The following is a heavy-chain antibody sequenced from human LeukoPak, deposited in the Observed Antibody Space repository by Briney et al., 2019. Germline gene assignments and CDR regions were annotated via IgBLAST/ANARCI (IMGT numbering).Heavy chain of an antibody. CDR3: ARLLWFGELPDY. CDR2: ISSSGSTI. CDR1: GFTFSDYY. V-gene: IGHV3-11*01. Sequence: GGSLRLSCAASGFTFSDYYMSWIRQAPGKGLEWVPYISSSGSTIYYADSAKGRFTISRDNAKNSLYLQMNSLRAEDTAVYYCARLLWFGELPDYWGQGTLVTVSS. J-gene: IGHJ4*02. D-gene: IGHD3-10*01.